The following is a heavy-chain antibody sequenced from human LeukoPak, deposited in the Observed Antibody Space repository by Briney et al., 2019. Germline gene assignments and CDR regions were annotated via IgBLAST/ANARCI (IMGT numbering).Heavy chain of an antibody. CDR2: IYSDNT. Sequence: GGFLRLSCTVSGFTVSSNSMSWVRQAPGKGLEWVSFIYSDNTHYSDSVKGRFAISRDNSKNALYLQMNSLRAEDTAVYYCARRAGAYSHPYDYWGQGTLVTVSS. D-gene: IGHD4/OR15-4a*01. CDR1: GFTVSSNS. V-gene: IGHV3-53*01. J-gene: IGHJ4*02. CDR3: ARRAGAYSHPYDY.